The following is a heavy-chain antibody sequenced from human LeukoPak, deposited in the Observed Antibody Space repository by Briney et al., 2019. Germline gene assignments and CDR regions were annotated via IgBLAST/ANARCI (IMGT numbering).Heavy chain of an antibody. CDR3: ARDKYWY. Sequence: ASVKDSPEASGYTFTTYGMSWVRQAPGQGLEWMGWISTTSGNTKYAEDFRGRVAMTRDITASTAYMELRSLTSDDAAMYYCARDKYWY. V-gene: IGHV1-18*01. CDR1: GYTFTTYG. CDR2: ISTTSGNT. J-gene: IGHJ2*01.